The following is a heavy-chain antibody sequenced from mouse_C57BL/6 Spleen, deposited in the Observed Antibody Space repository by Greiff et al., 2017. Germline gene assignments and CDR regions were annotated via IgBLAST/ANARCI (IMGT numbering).Heavy chain of an antibody. CDR1: GFTFSDYG. D-gene: IGHD1-1*01. J-gene: IGHJ4*01. CDR3: ARSLYYGSSWDYAMDY. V-gene: IGHV5-17*01. Sequence: EVQGVESGGGLVKPGGSLKLSCAASGFTFSDYGMHWVRQAPEKGLEWVAYISSGSSTIYYADTVKGRFTISRDNAKNTLFLQMTSLRSEDTAMYYCARSLYYGSSWDYAMDYWGQGTSVTVSS. CDR2: ISSGSSTI.